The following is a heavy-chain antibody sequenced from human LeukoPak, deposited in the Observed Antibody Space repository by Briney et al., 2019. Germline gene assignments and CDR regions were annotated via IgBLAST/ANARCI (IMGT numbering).Heavy chain of an antibody. CDR2: IDQDGSEK. CDR3: ARVGAPGTADY. Sequence: GGSLRLSCAASGFTFRSCYMSWVRQAPGKGLEGVANIDQDGSEKYYVDSVKGRFTIFRDNAKNSLYLQMNSLRVEDTAVYYCARVGAPGTADYWGQGTLVTVSS. D-gene: IGHD6-13*01. CDR1: GFTFRSCY. V-gene: IGHV3-7*01. J-gene: IGHJ4*02.